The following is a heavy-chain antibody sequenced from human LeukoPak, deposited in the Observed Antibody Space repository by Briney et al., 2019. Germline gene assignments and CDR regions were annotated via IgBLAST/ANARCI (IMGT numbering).Heavy chain of an antibody. Sequence: PSETLSLTCTVSGGSISSGGYYWSWICQHPGKGLEWIVYIYYNGITYYSPSLKSRVTISIDPSKDLFSLELSSVTAADTAVYYCARVAEMATIFYFDYWGQGTLVTVSS. V-gene: IGHV4-31*03. J-gene: IGHJ4*02. D-gene: IGHD5-24*01. CDR1: GGSISSGGYY. CDR2: IYYNGIT. CDR3: ARVAEMATIFYFDY.